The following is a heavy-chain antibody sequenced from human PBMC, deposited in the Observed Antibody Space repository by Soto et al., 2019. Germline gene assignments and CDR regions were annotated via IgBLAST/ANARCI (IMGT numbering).Heavy chain of an antibody. CDR3: SRDLGYFDWLLLAF. D-gene: IGHD3-9*01. CDR1: GYTFTSYG. Sequence: ASVKVSCKASGYTFTSYGISWVRQAPGQGLEWMGWISAYNGNTNYAQKLQGRVTMTTDTSTSTAYMELRSLRSDDTAVYYCSRDLGYFDWLLLAFWGQGTLVTVSS. V-gene: IGHV1-18*01. J-gene: IGHJ4*02. CDR2: ISAYNGNT.